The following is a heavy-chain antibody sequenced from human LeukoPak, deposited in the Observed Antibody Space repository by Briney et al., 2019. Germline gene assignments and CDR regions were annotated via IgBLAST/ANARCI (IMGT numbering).Heavy chain of an antibody. J-gene: IGHJ4*02. CDR2: ISAYNGNT. CDR1: GYTFTSYG. V-gene: IGHV1-18*01. CDR3: ATVYYYGSGSYAYYFDY. D-gene: IGHD3-10*01. Sequence: GASVKVSCKASGYTFTSYGISWVRQAPGQGREWMGWISAYNGNTNYAQKLQGRVTMTTDTSTSTAYMELSSLRSEDTAVYYCATVYYYGSGSYAYYFDYWGRGTLVTVSS.